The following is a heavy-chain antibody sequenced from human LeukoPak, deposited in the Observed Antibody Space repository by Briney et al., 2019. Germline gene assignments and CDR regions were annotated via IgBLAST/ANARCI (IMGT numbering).Heavy chain of an antibody. Sequence: GESLKISCKGSGYSFTSYWIGWVRQMPGKGLEWMGIIYPGDSDTRYSPSFQGQVTISADKSISTAYLQWNSLKASDTAMYYCASSYGSSGYYYEGAFDIWGQGTMVTVSS. CDR3: ASSYGSSGYYYEGAFDI. V-gene: IGHV5-51*01. D-gene: IGHD3-22*01. CDR2: IYPGDSDT. CDR1: GYSFTSYW. J-gene: IGHJ3*02.